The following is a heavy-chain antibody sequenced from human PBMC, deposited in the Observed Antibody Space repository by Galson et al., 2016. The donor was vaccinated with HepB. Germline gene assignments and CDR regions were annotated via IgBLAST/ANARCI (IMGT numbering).Heavy chain of an antibody. J-gene: IGHJ4*02. CDR3: ARTGDFYGSGSHHPFDS. CDR2: MDPYTGKT. Sequence: SVKVSCKGSGYTFTSYDINWVRRAVGQGLEWLGRMDPYTGKTSYAPKFQGRLTMTRDTAINTIYMELNNLNSDDTALYYCARTGDFYGSGSHHPFDSWGQGTLVTVSS. V-gene: IGHV1-8*01. D-gene: IGHD3-10*01. CDR1: GYTFTSYD.